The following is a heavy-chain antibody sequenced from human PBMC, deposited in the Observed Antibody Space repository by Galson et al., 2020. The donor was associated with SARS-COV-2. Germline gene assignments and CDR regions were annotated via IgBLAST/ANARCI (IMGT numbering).Heavy chain of an antibody. CDR3: AGGNEFRPYSAFKN. J-gene: IGHJ4*02. CDR1: GYSISSGYH. Sequence: SETLSLTCAVSGYSISSGYHWGWIRQPPGKGLECIGSIYHSGNTYYKPSRESRVTISVDTSKNQFSLKLRSVTAADTAVYYCAGGNEFRPYSAFKNWGQGILGTVSS. CDR2: IYHSGNT. D-gene: IGHD1-26*01. V-gene: IGHV4-38-2*01.